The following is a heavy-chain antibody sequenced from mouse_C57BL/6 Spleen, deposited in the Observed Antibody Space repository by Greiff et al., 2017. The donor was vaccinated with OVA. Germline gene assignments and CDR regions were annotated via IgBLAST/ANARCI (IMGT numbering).Heavy chain of an antibody. CDR2: IRNKANGYTT. CDR3: ARSSSYYYGSSYDYAMDY. J-gene: IGHJ4*01. Sequence: EVQVVESGGGLVQPGGSLSLSCAASGFTFTDYYMSWVRQPPGKALEWLGFIRNKANGYTTEYSASVKGRFTISRDNSQSILYLQMNALRAEDSATYYCARSSSYYYGSSYDYAMDYWGQGTSVTVSS. V-gene: IGHV7-3*01. CDR1: GFTFTDYY. D-gene: IGHD1-1*01.